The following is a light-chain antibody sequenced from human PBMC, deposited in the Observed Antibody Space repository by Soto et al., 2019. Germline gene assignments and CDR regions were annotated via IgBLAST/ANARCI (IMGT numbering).Light chain of an antibody. CDR3: QHRSNWRMYT. J-gene: IGKJ2*01. CDR2: DSS. CDR1: QSVAGY. Sequence: ELVLTQSPATLSLSPGERATLSCRASQSVAGYLAWYQQKPGQGPKLLIYDSSTRATGTPARFRGSGSGTDFTLTISRLEPEDFAIYYCQHRSNWRMYTFGQGTKLEIK. V-gene: IGKV3-11*01.